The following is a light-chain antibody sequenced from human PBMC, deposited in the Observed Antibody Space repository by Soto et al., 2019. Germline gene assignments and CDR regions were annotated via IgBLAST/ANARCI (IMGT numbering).Light chain of an antibody. J-gene: IGKJ4*01. CDR2: GAS. CDR1: QSVSSN. CDR3: QHYNNWPLT. Sequence: EIVLTQSPGTLSLSPGERATLSCRASQSVSSNLAWYQQKPGQAPRLLIYGASTRATGIPARFSGSGSGTEFTLTINSPQSEDFAVYYCQHYNNWPLTFGGGTKVDIK. V-gene: IGKV3-15*01.